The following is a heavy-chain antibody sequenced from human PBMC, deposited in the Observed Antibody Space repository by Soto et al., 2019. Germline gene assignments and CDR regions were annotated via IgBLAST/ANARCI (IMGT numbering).Heavy chain of an antibody. Sequence: ASVKVSCKPSGHTFTTYGFHWVRQAPGQGLEWMGWITAYNGNTNYAQKFQDRVTMTTDTSTSTAYMELRGLRSDDTAVYYCARDNYASRHYGYWGQGTLVTVSS. V-gene: IGHV1-18*01. J-gene: IGHJ4*02. CDR3: ARDNYASRHYGY. CDR1: GHTFTTYG. D-gene: IGHD4-4*01. CDR2: ITAYNGNT.